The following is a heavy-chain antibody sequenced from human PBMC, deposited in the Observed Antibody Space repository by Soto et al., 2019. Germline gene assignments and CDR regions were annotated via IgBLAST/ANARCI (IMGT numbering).Heavy chain of an antibody. Sequence: SVKVTCQDSGGALSSKAISWVRQAPGQGLEWMGGIIPIFGTANYAQKFQGRVTITADESTSTAYMELSSLRSEDTAVYYCASLGYSYGTWGQGTLVTVSS. CDR3: ASLGYSYGT. D-gene: IGHD5-18*01. J-gene: IGHJ4*02. V-gene: IGHV1-69*13. CDR2: IIPIFGTA. CDR1: GGALSSKA.